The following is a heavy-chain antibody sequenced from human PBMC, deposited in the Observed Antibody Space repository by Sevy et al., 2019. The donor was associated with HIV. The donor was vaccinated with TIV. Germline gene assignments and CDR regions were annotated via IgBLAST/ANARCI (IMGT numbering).Heavy chain of an antibody. CDR3: AKDGLLLWFGESYFDY. Sequence: GGSLRLSCAASGFTFSSYGMHWVRQAPGKGLEWVAVISYDGSNKYYADSVKGRFTISRDNSKNTLYLQMNSLRAEDTAVYYCAKDGLLLWFGESYFDYWGQGTLVTVYS. CDR1: GFTFSSYG. CDR2: ISYDGSNK. D-gene: IGHD3-10*01. J-gene: IGHJ4*02. V-gene: IGHV3-30*18.